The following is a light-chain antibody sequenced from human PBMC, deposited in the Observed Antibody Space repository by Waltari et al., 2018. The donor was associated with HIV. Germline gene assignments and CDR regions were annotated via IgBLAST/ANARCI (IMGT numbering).Light chain of an antibody. CDR1: QSVLYSSNNKNY. CDR2: WAS. V-gene: IGKV4-1*01. CDR3: QQYYSTLVWT. Sequence: DIVMTQSPDSLAVSLGERATINCKSSQSVLYSSNNKNYLAWYQQKPGQPPKLLIYWASPREAGVPDRFSGSGSGTEFTLTISSLQAEDVAVYYCQQYYSTLVWTFGQGTKVEIK. J-gene: IGKJ1*01.